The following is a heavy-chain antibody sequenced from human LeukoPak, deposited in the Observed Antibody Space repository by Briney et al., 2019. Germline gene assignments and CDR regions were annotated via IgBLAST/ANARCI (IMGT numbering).Heavy chain of an antibody. CDR1: GGSFSGYY. Sequence: PSETLSLTCAVYGGSFSGYYWSWIRQPPGKGLEWIGEINHSGSTNYNPSLKSRVTISVDTSKNQFSLKLSSVTAADTAVYYCARASSYSSSWHDAFDIWGQGTMVTVSS. V-gene: IGHV4-34*01. D-gene: IGHD6-13*01. J-gene: IGHJ3*02. CDR2: INHSGST. CDR3: ARASSYSSSWHDAFDI.